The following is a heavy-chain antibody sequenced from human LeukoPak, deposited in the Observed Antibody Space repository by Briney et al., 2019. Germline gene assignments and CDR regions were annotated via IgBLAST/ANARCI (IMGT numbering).Heavy chain of an antibody. Sequence: GGSLRLSCAASGFTFSSYAMSWVRQAPGKGLEWVSAISGSGGSTYYADSVKGRFTISRDNSKNTLYLQMNSLRAEDTAVYYCAKILGARLVIVEYFQHWGQGTLVTVSS. D-gene: IGHD3-9*01. J-gene: IGHJ1*01. CDR1: GFTFSSYA. CDR2: ISGSGGST. CDR3: AKILGARLVIVEYFQH. V-gene: IGHV3-23*01.